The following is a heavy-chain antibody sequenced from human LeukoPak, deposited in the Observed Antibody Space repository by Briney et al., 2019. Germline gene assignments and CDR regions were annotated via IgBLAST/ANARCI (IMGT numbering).Heavy chain of an antibody. Sequence: ASVKVSCKASVYTFTSYGISWVRQAPGQGLEWMGWISAYNGNTNYAQKLQGRVTMTTDTSTSTAYMELRSLRSDDTAVYYCARGPMGYSSSWYYFVYWGQGTLVTVSS. CDR1: VYTFTSYG. D-gene: IGHD6-13*01. J-gene: IGHJ4*02. V-gene: IGHV1-18*01. CDR2: ISAYNGNT. CDR3: ARGPMGYSSSWYYFVY.